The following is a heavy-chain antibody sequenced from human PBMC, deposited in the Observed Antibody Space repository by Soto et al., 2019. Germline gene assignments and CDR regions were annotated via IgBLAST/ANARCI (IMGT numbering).Heavy chain of an antibody. V-gene: IGHV3-13*04. CDR1: GFTFSSYD. CDR2: IGTAGDT. D-gene: IGHD3-22*01. CDR3: ARSPPGGYHYSYGMDV. Sequence: EVQLVESGGGLVQPGGSLRLSCAASGFTFSSYDMQWVRQATGKGLEWVSAIGTAGDTYYPGSVKGRFTISRENAKNSMYLQMNSLRAGDTAVYSCARSPPGGYHYSYGMDVWGQGTTVTVSS. J-gene: IGHJ6*02.